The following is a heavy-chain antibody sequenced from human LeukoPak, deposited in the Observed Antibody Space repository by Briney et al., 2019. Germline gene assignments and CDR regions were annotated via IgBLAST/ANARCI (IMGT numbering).Heavy chain of an antibody. CDR1: GGSISSYY. CDR2: IYHSGST. J-gene: IGHJ2*01. V-gene: IGHV4-59*01. D-gene: IGHD3-10*01. CDR3: ARETDYYGSGSSDYWYFDL. Sequence: SSETLSLTCTVSGGSISSYYWSWIRQPPGKGLEWIGYIYHSGSTNYNPSLKSRVTISVDTSKNQFSLKLSSVTAADTAVYYCARETDYYGSGSSDYWYFDLWGRGTLVTVSS.